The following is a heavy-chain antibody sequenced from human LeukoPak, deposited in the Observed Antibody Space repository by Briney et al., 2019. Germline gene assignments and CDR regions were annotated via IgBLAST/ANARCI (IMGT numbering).Heavy chain of an antibody. CDR3: ARAIVSITIFGVVTGFDP. Sequence: SVKVSCKASGGTFSSYAISWVRQAPGQGLEWMGGIIPIFGTANYAQKFQGRVTITTDESTSTAYMELRSLRSEDTAVYYCARAIVSITIFGVVTGFDPWGQGTLVTVSS. J-gene: IGHJ5*02. V-gene: IGHV1-69*05. CDR1: GGTFSSYA. CDR2: IIPIFGTA. D-gene: IGHD3-3*01.